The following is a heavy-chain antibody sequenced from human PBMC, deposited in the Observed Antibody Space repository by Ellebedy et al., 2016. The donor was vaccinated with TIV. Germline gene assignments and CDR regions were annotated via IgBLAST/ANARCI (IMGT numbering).Heavy chain of an antibody. J-gene: IGHJ4*02. V-gene: IGHV3-23*01. CDR3: TKDLAAGTTLRLNY. CDR1: GFTFSNYA. D-gene: IGHD1-1*01. CDR2: TSGGGATT. Sequence: GESLKISCAASGFTFSNYAMSWVRQAPGKGLEWVSGTSGGGATTYYADSVKGRFTISRDNSKNTLYLQMNSLSAEDTAVYYCTKDLAAGTTLRLNYWGQGTLVTVSS.